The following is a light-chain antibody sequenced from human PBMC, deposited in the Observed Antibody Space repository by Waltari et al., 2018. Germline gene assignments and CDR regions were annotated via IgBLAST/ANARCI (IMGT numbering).Light chain of an antibody. V-gene: IGLV3-19*01. J-gene: IGLJ2*01. CDR1: SLRSYY. CDR3: NSRDSSGNHVV. CDR2: GKN. Sequence: SSELTQDPAVSVALGQTVRITCQGDSLRSYYASWYQQKLGQAPVLVIYGKNTRPSGIPARFSGSSSGNPASLTITGAQAEDEADYSCNSRDSSGNHVVFGGGTTLTVL.